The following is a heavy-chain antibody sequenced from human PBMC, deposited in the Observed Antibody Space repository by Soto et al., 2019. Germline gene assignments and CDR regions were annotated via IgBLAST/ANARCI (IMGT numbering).Heavy chain of an antibody. V-gene: IGHV1-69*08. J-gene: IGHJ4*02. D-gene: IGHD3-10*01. Sequence: QVQLVQSGAEVKKPGSSVKVSCKASGGTFSSYTISWVRQAPGQGLEWMGRIIPILGIANYAQKFQGRVTITADKSTSTVYMELSSLRSEDAAVYYCARDLGSGSFDYWGQGTLVTVSS. CDR3: ARDLGSGSFDY. CDR1: GGTFSSYT. CDR2: IIPILGIA.